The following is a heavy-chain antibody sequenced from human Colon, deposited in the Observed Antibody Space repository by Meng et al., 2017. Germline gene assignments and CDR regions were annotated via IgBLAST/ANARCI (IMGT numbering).Heavy chain of an antibody. V-gene: IGHV4-34*01. D-gene: IGHD2-2*01. CDR2: INHSGST. CDR1: GGSFSGYY. Sequence: QVQLQRGGAGLLKPSEHLSLTCAVYGGSFSGYYWSWIRQPPGKGLEWIGEINHSGSTNYNPSLKSRVTISVDTSKNQFSLKLSSVTAADTAVYYCARGLYCSSTSCYRRNPRIDWFDPWGQGTLVTVSS. J-gene: IGHJ5*02. CDR3: ARGLYCSSTSCYRRNPRIDWFDP.